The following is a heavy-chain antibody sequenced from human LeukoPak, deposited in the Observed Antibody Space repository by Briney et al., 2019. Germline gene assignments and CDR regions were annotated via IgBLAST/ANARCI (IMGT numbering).Heavy chain of an antibody. CDR2: IYYSGST. D-gene: IGHD3-3*01. Sequence: SETLSLTCTVSGGSISSSSYYWGWIRQPPGKGLEWIGSIYYSGSTYYNPSLKSRVTISVDTSKNQFSLKLSSVTAAVSAVYYCARRLGVVINNWFDPWGQGTLVTVSS. V-gene: IGHV4-39*01. CDR1: GGSISSSSYY. CDR3: ARRLGVVINNWFDP. J-gene: IGHJ5*02.